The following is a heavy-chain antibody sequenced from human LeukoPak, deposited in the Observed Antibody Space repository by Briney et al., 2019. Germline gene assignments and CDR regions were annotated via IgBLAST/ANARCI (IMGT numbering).Heavy chain of an antibody. CDR2: ISSSSSYI. V-gene: IGHV3-21*01. J-gene: IGHJ4*02. Sequence: PGGSLSLSCAASGFTFSSYSLNWIRQAPGKGLEWVSSISSSSSYIYYADSVKGRFTISRDNAKNSLYLQMNSLSAEDAAVYYCARDGNYLDYWGQGTLVTVSS. CDR3: ARDGNYLDY. CDR1: GFTFSSYS.